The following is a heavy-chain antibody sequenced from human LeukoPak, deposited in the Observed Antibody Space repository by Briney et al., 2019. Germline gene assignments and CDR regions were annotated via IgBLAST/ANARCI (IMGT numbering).Heavy chain of an antibody. D-gene: IGHD7-27*01. CDR3: AIDPNWGTHS. Sequence: GGSLRLSCAASGFTFSTYTMYWVRHPPGKRLEWVSIIGNNGGGIHYADSVRGRFTISRDNSKDALYLQMNSLRVEDTAVYYCAIDPNWGTHSWGQGVLVTVSS. CDR1: GFTFSTYT. V-gene: IGHV3-23*01. J-gene: IGHJ4*02. CDR2: IGNNGGGI.